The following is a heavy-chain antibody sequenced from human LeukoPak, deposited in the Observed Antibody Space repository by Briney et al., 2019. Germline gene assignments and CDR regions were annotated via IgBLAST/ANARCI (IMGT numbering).Heavy chain of an antibody. D-gene: IGHD3-10*01. CDR1: GYTFTSYY. V-gene: IGHV1-46*01. CDR2: INPSGGST. Sequence: GASVKVSCKASGYTFTSYYMHWVRQARGQGIEWMGMINPSGGSTSYVQKVQGRDTMNRDTSTSTVYMELSSLRSEDTAVYYCARAERRYGSVDYYYMDVWGKGTTVTISS. J-gene: IGHJ6*03. CDR3: ARAERRYGSVDYYYMDV.